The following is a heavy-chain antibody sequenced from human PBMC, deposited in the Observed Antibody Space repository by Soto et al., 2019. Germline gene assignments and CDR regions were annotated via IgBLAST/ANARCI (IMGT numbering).Heavy chain of an antibody. CDR3: ARVTVRGVIIRVYYYGMDV. Sequence: ASVKVSCKASGYTFTSYDINWVRQATGQGLEWMGWMNPNSGNTGYAQKFQGRVTMTRNTSISTAYMELSSLRSEDTAVYYCARVTVRGVIIRVYYYGMDVWDQGTTVTVSS. CDR2: MNPNSGNT. CDR1: GYTFTSYD. D-gene: IGHD3-10*01. V-gene: IGHV1-8*01. J-gene: IGHJ6*02.